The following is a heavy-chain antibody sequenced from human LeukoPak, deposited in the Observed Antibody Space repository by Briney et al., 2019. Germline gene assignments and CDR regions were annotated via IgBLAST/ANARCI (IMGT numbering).Heavy chain of an antibody. J-gene: IGHJ4*02. CDR2: ISGSGTRT. D-gene: IGHD6-19*01. V-gene: IGHV3-23*01. CDR1: GFTFSTYA. Sequence: GGSLRLSCAASGFTFSTYAMSWVRQAPGKGLEWVPSISGSGTRTYYADSVKGRFTISRDNSRNTLYLQMNSLRAEDTAAYYCAKDRGGYSSGWFVWLDYWGQGALVTVSS. CDR3: AKDRGGYSSGWFVWLDY.